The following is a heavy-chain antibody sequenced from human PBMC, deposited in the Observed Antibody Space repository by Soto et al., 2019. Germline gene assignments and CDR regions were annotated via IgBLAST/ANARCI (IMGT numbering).Heavy chain of an antibody. V-gene: IGHV4-59*02. CDR2: SYYTGST. CDR3: VRWNAFDT. J-gene: IGHJ3*02. CDR1: GGSVRGDS. Sequence: SETLSLTCAVSGGSVRGDSWIWVRQTPGKGPEWIGTSYYTGSTLYNPSLQSRVIFSVDTSKDQFSLKLSSVTAADTAIYYCVRWNAFDTWGPGIIVTVSS.